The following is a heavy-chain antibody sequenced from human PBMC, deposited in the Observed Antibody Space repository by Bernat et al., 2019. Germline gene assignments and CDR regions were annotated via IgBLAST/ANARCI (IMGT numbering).Heavy chain of an antibody. D-gene: IGHD6-19*01. Sequence: QVQLVESGGGVFQPGRSLRLSCAASGFTFSNYGMHWVRQAPGKGLECVALIWYDGSNRYYADSVKGRFTISRDNSKNTLYLQMDSLRAEDTAMYFCARGGRDSSGRGDYYFDNWGQGTLVTVSS. CDR2: IWYDGSNR. CDR3: ARGGRDSSGRGDYYFDN. CDR1: GFTFSNYG. V-gene: IGHV3-33*01. J-gene: IGHJ4*02.